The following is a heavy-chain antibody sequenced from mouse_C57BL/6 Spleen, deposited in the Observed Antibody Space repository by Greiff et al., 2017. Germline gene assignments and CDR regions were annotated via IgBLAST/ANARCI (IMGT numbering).Heavy chain of an antibody. CDR1: GYTFTDYY. CDR3: ARSGGNYGYFDY. J-gene: IGHJ2*01. Sequence: VQLQQSGPVLVKPGASVKMSCKASGYTFTDYYMNWVKQSHGKSLEWIGVINPYNGGTSYNQKFKGKATLTVDKSSSTAYMELNSLTSEDSAVYYCARSGGNYGYFDYWGQGTTLTVSS. CDR2: INPYNGGT. V-gene: IGHV1-19*01. D-gene: IGHD2-1*01.